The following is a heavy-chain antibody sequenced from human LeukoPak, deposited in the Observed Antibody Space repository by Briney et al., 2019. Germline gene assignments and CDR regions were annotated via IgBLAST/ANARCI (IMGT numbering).Heavy chain of an antibody. CDR2: INPNSGGT. J-gene: IGHJ4*02. CDR1: GYTFTGYY. Sequence: ASVKVSCKASGYTFTGYYMHWVRQAPGQGLEWMGWINPNSGGTNYAQKFQGRVTMTRDTSISTADMELSRLRSDDTAGYYCARADYGGNPIAHYWGQGTLVTVSS. CDR3: ARADYGGNPIAHY. D-gene: IGHD4-23*01. V-gene: IGHV1-2*02.